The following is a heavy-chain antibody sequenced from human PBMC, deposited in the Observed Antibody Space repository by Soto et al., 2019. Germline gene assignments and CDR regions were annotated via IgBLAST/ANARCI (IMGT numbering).Heavy chain of an antibody. J-gene: IGHJ4*02. D-gene: IGHD2-21*02. CDR3: ARFSNSGGDCPYDY. V-gene: IGHV3-23*01. Sequence: EVQLLESGGGLVQPWGSLRLSCAASGFTFTSYAMSWVRQAPGKGPEWVPGISADGARTYYADSVKGRFSISRDNSKNMLYVQMSSLRVEDTAIYYWARFSNSGGDCPYDYWGQGILVTVSS. CDR2: ISADGART. CDR1: GFTFTSYA.